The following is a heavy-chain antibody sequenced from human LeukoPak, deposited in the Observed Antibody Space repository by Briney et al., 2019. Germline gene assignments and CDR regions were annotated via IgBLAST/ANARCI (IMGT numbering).Heavy chain of an antibody. J-gene: IGHJ4*02. CDR1: GYTFTSNY. D-gene: IGHD6-6*01. CDR3: ARDRSYSSSEFDY. CDR2: ISAYNGNT. V-gene: IGHV1-18*04. Sequence: ASVKVSCKAFGYTFTSNYMHWVRQAPGQGLEWMGWISAYNGNTNYAQKLQGRVTMTTDTSTSTAYMELRSLRSDDTAVYYCARDRSYSSSEFDYWGQGTLVTVSS.